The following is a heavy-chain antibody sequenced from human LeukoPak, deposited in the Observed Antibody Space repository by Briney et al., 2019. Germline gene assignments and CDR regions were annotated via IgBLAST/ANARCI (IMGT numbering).Heavy chain of an antibody. CDR3: AKGVSRGVDPTGLEY. D-gene: IGHD1-1*01. CDR2: ISYDGSDR. J-gene: IGHJ4*02. V-gene: IGHV3-30*18. CDR1: GFALSSHW. Sequence: GGSLRLSCAASGFALSSHWMTWVRQAPGKGPEWVAVISYDGSDRYYANFVKGRFTISRDNSKNTLFLQTNSMRPEDTAVYYCAKGVSRGVDPTGLEYWGQGTLVTVSS.